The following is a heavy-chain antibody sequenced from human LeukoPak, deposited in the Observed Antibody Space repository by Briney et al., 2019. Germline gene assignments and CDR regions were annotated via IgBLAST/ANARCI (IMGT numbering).Heavy chain of an antibody. V-gene: IGHV4-31*03. CDR1: GGTISSGGYY. J-gene: IGHJ5*02. Sequence: SETLSLTCTVSGGTISSGGYYWSWIRQHPGKGLEWLGYIYYSGRTYYNPSLKSRVTISVDTSKNQFSLKLSSVTAADTAVYYCARDQRGITMVRGVINQRSAWFDPWGQGTLVTVSS. CDR3: ARDQRGITMVRGVINQRSAWFDP. D-gene: IGHD3-10*01. CDR2: IYYSGRT.